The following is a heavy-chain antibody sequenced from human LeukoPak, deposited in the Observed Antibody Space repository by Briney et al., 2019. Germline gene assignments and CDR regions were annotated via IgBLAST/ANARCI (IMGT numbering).Heavy chain of an antibody. Sequence: GRSLRLSCAASGFTFSSYAMSWVRQAPGKGLEWVSAISGSGGGTYYADSVKGRFTISRDNSKNTLYLKINSLRAEDTAVYYCAKRIVGATIFDYWGQGTLVTVSS. CDR3: AKRIVGATIFDY. D-gene: IGHD1-26*01. CDR1: GFTFSSYA. J-gene: IGHJ4*02. CDR2: ISGSGGGT. V-gene: IGHV3-23*01.